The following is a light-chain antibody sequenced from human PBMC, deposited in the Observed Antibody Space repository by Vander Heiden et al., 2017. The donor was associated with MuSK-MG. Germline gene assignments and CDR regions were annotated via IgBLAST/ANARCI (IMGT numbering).Light chain of an antibody. J-gene: IGKJ3*01. Sequence: DIQLTQPPSFLSASVGDRVTITCRASQGISSYLAWYQQKPGKAPKLLICAASTLQSGVPSRFSGSGSGTEFTLTISSLQPEDFATYCCQQLNSYPRTFGPGTKVDIK. CDR2: AAS. CDR3: QQLNSYPRT. CDR1: QGISSY. V-gene: IGKV1-9*01.